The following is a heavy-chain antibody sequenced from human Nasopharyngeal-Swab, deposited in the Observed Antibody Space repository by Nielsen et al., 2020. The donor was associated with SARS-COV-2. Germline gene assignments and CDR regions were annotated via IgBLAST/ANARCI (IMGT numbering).Heavy chain of an antibody. Sequence: GESLKISCAASGFTFSSYSMNWVRQAPGKGLEWVSSISSSSSYIYYADSVKGRFTISRENAKNSLYLQMNSLRAEDTAVYYCARDSTIAVGRPLDYWGQGTLVTVS. J-gene: IGHJ4*02. CDR2: ISSSSSYI. D-gene: IGHD6-19*01. CDR1: GFTFSSYS. V-gene: IGHV3-21*04. CDR3: ARDSTIAVGRPLDY.